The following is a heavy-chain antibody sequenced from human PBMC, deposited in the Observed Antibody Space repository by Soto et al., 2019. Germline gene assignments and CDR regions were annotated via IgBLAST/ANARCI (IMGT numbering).Heavy chain of an antibody. V-gene: IGHV3-30-3*01. J-gene: IGHJ4*02. CDR1: GFTFSSYD. CDR3: ARDGRDDFWSGFGDY. D-gene: IGHD3-3*01. Sequence: QVQLVESGGGVVQPGRSLRLSCAASGFTFSSYDMHWVRQAPGKGLEWVAVISYDGSNKYYADSVKGRFTISRDNSKNTLYLQMNSLRAEDTAVYYCARDGRDDFWSGFGDYWGQGTLVTVSS. CDR2: ISYDGSNK.